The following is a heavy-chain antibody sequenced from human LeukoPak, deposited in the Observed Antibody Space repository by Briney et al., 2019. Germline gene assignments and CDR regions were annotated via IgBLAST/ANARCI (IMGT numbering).Heavy chain of an antibody. CDR2: ISSSGST. CDR1: GGSISSYY. CDR3: ARGGYSYGTYYYYYMDV. D-gene: IGHD5-18*01. Sequence: PSETLSLTCTVSGGSISSYYWNWIRQPAGKGLEWIGRISSSGSTNYNPSLKSRLTISIDTSKSQFSLKLSSVTAADTAVYYCARGGYSYGTYYYYYMDVWGKGTTVTVSS. V-gene: IGHV4-4*07. J-gene: IGHJ6*03.